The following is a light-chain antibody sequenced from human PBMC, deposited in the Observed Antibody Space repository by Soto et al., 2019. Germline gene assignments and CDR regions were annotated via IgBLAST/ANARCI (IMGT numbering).Light chain of an antibody. V-gene: IGLV1-44*01. Sequence: QSVLTQPPSASGTPGQTVSISCSGTSSNMRTNTVNWYQHLPGTAPKLIIYSNDQRPSGVPDRFFASKSGTSASLAINGLQSADEAVYYCAAWDDSHAWVFGGGTQPTVL. CDR2: SND. CDR3: AAWDDSHAWV. CDR1: SSNMRTNT. J-gene: IGLJ3*02.